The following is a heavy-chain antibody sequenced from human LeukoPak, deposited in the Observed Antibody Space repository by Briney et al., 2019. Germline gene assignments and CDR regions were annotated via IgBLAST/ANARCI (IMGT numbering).Heavy chain of an antibody. V-gene: IGHV4-34*01. CDR1: GGSFSGYY. Sequence: SETLSLTCAVYGGSFSGYYWSWIRQPPGKGLEWIGEINHSGSTNYNPSLKSRVTISVDTSKNQFSLKLSSVTAADTAVYYCARGNNEWELPHYCFDYWGQGTLVTVSS. CDR3: ARGNNEWELPHYCFDY. J-gene: IGHJ4*02. CDR2: INHSGST. D-gene: IGHD1-26*01.